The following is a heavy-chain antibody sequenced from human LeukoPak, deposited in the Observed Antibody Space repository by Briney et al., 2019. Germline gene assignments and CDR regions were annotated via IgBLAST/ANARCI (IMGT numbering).Heavy chain of an antibody. J-gene: IGHJ4*02. CDR2: INPNSGGT. V-gene: IGHV1-2*02. D-gene: IGHD3/OR15-3a*01. Sequence: ASVKVSCKASGYTFTGYYMHWVRQAPGQGLEWMGWINPNSGGTNYAQKFQGRVTMTRDTSISTAYMELSRLGSDDTAVYYCARILDFAMYYFDYWGQGTLVTVSS. CDR1: GYTFTGYY. CDR3: ARILDFAMYYFDY.